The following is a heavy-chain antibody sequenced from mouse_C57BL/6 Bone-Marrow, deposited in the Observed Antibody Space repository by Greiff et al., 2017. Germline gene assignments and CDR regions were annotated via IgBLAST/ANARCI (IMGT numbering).Heavy chain of an antibody. D-gene: IGHD1-1*01. CDR2: ISNGGGST. V-gene: IGHV5-12*01. Sequence: EVKLMESGGGLVQPGGSLKLSCAASGFTFSDYYMYWVRQTPEKRLEWVAYISNGGGSTYYPDTVKGRFTISRDNAKNTLYLQMSRLKSEDTAMYYCARGGGHYYGSSYNYFDYWGQGTTLTVSS. CDR1: GFTFSDYY. J-gene: IGHJ2*01. CDR3: ARGGGHYYGSSYNYFDY.